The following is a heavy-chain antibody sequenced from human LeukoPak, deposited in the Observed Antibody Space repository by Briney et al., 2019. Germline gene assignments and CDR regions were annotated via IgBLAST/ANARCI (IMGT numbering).Heavy chain of an antibody. CDR3: ARERWEPYDSFDY. J-gene: IGHJ4*02. V-gene: IGHV3-23*01. Sequence: GGSLRLSCAASGFTFSSYAMSWVRQAPGKGLQWVSATSGSGGNTYFADSVKGRFTISRDNAKNSLYLQMNSLRAEDTAVYYCARERWEPYDSFDYWGQGTLVTVSS. D-gene: IGHD4-23*01. CDR2: TSGSGGNT. CDR1: GFTFSSYA.